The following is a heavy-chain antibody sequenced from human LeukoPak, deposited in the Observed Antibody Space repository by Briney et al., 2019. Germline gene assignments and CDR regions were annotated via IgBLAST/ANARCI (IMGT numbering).Heavy chain of an antibody. V-gene: IGHV3-64*02. D-gene: IGHD6-19*01. Sequence: PGGSLRLSCAASGFTFRDYSMHWVRQAPGIGLEYVSAISHNGGTTYYADSVKGRFTVSRDNSENTLYLQMGSLMVEDMAVYSCARAPSMWLTDYFDSWGQGTLVTVSS. CDR2: ISHNGGTT. CDR1: GFTFRDYS. J-gene: IGHJ4*02. CDR3: ARAPSMWLTDYFDS.